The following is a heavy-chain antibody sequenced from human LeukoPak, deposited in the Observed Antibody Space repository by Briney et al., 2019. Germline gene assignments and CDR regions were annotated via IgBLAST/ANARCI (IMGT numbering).Heavy chain of an antibody. J-gene: IGHJ4*02. CDR2: IYYSGST. CDR1: GGSISSSSYY. D-gene: IGHD6-19*01. Sequence: SETLSLTCTVSGGSISSSSYYWGWIRQPPGKGLEWIGSIYYSGSTYYNPSLKSRVTISVDTSKNQFSLKLSSVTAADTAVYYCARGRPSSGLEYWGQGTLVTVSS. CDR3: ARGRPSSGLEY. V-gene: IGHV4-39*07.